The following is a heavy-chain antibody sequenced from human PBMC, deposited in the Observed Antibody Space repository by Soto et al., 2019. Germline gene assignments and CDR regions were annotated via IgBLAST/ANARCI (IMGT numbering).Heavy chain of an antibody. CDR2: ISGRSDNT. D-gene: IGHD6-13*01. Sequence: EVQLLESGGGLVQPGGSLRLSCAASGFAFSSYAMSWVRQAPGKGLEWASSISGRSDNTYYGDSVKGRFTISRDNSRTTLDLQMSSLRADDTAIYYCARAPPDSSSWYWFDFWGQGALVTVSS. CDR3: ARAPPDSSSWYWFDF. J-gene: IGHJ4*02. CDR1: GFAFSSYA. V-gene: IGHV3-23*01.